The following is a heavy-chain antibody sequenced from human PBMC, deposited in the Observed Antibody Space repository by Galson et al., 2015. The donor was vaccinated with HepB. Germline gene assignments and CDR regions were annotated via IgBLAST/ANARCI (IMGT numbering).Heavy chain of an antibody. Sequence: SLRLSCAASGFTFSSYAMHWVRQAPGKGLEWVAVISYDGSNKYYADSVKGRFTISRDNSKNTLYLQMNSLRAEDTAVYYSARDIVPYYYGSGSCLPDYWGQGTLVTVSS. CDR3: ARDIVPYYYGSGSCLPDY. J-gene: IGHJ4*02. CDR2: ISYDGSNK. V-gene: IGHV3-30-3*01. D-gene: IGHD3-10*01. CDR1: GFTFSSYA.